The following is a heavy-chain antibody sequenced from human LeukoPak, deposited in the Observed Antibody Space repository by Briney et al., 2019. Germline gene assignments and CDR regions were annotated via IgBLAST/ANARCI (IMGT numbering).Heavy chain of an antibody. V-gene: IGHV3-23*01. Sequence: PGGSLRLSCAASRFTFSSYAMSWVRQAPGRGLEWVSTIGGTGDRTYYADSVKGRFTISIDNSMDTLFLQMTSLKAEDTAVYYCAKDPVVYHGGSGWHYFDYWGQGTLVTVSS. CDR3: AKDPVVYHGGSGWHYFDY. CDR1: RFTFSSYA. D-gene: IGHD6-19*01. J-gene: IGHJ4*02. CDR2: IGGTGDRT.